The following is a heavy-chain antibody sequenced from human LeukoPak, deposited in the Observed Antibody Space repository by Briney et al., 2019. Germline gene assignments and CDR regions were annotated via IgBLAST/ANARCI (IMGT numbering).Heavy chain of an antibody. CDR3: ARWSYYYDSSAFDY. D-gene: IGHD3-22*01. CDR2: IYYSGST. V-gene: IGHV4-59*01. Sequence: SETLSLTCTVSGGSISSYYWSWIRQPPGKGLEWIGYIYYSGSTNYNPSLKSRVTISVDTSKNQFSLKLSSVAAADTAVYYCARWSYYYDSSAFDYWGQGTLVTVSS. CDR1: GGSISSYY. J-gene: IGHJ4*02.